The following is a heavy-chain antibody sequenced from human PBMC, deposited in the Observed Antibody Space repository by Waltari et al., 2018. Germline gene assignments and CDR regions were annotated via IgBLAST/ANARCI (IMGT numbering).Heavy chain of an antibody. J-gene: IGHJ3*02. CDR2: INSEGSGT. V-gene: IGHV3-74*01. D-gene: IGHD4-17*01. CDR1: GFPFTRYW. CDR3: ASYMTTVPRRAFDI. Sequence: EVQLVESGGGLVQPGGSLRLSGAASGFPFTRYWMHWVRQAPGKGLVWVSRINSEGSGTSYADSVKGRFTISRDNAKNTLYLQMNSLRAEDTAVYYCASYMTTVPRRAFDIWGQGTMVTVSS.